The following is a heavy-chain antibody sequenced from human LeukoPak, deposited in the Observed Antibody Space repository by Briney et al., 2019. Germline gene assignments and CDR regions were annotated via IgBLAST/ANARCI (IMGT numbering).Heavy chain of an antibody. CDR2: INHSGST. V-gene: IGHV4-34*01. D-gene: IGHD2-15*01. CDR1: GGSFSGYY. Sequence: SETLSLTCAVYGGSFSGYYWSWIRQPPGKGPEWIGEINHSGSTNYNPSLKSRVTISVDTSKNQFSLKLSSVTAADTAVYYCARGLSRDCSGGSCYSGYFDYWGQGTLVTVSS. J-gene: IGHJ4*02. CDR3: ARGLSRDCSGGSCYSGYFDY.